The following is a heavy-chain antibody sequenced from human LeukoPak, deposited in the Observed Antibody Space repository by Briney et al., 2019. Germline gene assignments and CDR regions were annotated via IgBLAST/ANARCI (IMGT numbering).Heavy chain of an antibody. Sequence: SETLSLTCTVSGGSISSSCYYWGWIRQSPGKGLEWIGSMYYTGSTYYKPSLKSRVTISADTSKNPFSLKGRSVTAADTAVYYCASQSVTIFGVGDNWFDPWGQGTLVTVSS. CDR2: MYYTGST. CDR1: GGSISSSCYY. CDR3: ASQSVTIFGVGDNWFDP. V-gene: IGHV4-39*01. J-gene: IGHJ5*02. D-gene: IGHD3-3*01.